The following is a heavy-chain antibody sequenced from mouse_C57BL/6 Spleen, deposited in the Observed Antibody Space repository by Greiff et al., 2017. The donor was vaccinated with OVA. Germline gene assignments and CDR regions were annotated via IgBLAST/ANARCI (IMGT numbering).Heavy chain of an antibody. Sequence: DVKLQESGPELVKPGASVKISCKASGYSFTGYYMNWVKQSPEKSLEWIGEINPSTGGTTYNQKIKAKATLTVDKSSSTAYMQLKSLTSEDSAVYYCARRGYGSSYGAWFAYWGQGTLVTVSA. CDR3: ARRGYGSSYGAWFAY. V-gene: IGHV1-42*01. CDR2: INPSTGGT. CDR1: GYSFTGYY. D-gene: IGHD1-1*01. J-gene: IGHJ3*01.